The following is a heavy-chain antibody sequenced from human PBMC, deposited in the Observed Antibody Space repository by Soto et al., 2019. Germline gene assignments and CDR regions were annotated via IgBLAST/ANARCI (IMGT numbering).Heavy chain of an antibody. CDR3: ARAPVVVVPTSPLDV. CDR1: GYTFTSYG. Sequence: SVKVSCKASGYTFTSYGFSWVRHAPGQGLEWMGWISAYNDNTKYAQKLQGRVTMTTDTSTSTAYMELRSLRSDDTAVYYCARAPVVVVPTSPLDVWGQGTTVSVYS. J-gene: IGHJ6*02. V-gene: IGHV1-18*01. CDR2: ISAYNDNT. D-gene: IGHD2-15*01.